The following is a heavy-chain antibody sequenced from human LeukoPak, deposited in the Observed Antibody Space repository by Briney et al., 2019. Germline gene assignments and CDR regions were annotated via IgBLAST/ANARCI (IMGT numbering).Heavy chain of an antibody. V-gene: IGHV1-18*01. D-gene: IGHD3-22*01. Sequence: ASVKVSCKASGYTFTSYGISWVRQAPGQGLGWMGWISAYNGNTNYAQKLQGRVTMTTDTSTSTAYMELSRLRSDDTAVYYCARDRHDSSGYHFDYWGQGTLVTVSS. CDR3: ARDRHDSSGYHFDY. CDR1: GYTFTSYG. CDR2: ISAYNGNT. J-gene: IGHJ4*02.